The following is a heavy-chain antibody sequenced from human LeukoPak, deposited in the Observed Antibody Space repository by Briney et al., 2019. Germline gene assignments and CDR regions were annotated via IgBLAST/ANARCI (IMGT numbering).Heavy chain of an antibody. D-gene: IGHD3-10*01. CDR1: GGSISSYY. J-gene: IGHJ4*02. Sequence: SETLSLTCTVSGGSISSYYWSWIRQPAGKGLEWIGSIYHSGSTFYNPSLKSRVTISVDTSKNQFSLKLSSVTAADTAIYYCARDQDYYGSGSYGPDHWGQGTQVTVSS. CDR3: ARDQDYYGSGSYGPDH. V-gene: IGHV4-4*07. CDR2: IYHSGST.